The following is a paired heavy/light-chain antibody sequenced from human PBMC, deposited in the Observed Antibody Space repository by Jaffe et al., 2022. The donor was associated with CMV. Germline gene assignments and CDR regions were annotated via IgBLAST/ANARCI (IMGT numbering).Heavy chain of an antibody. J-gene: IGHJ3*01. CDR1: GFTFTSYA. D-gene: IGHD3-9*01. Sequence: EVQVVESGGGVVQPGGSLRLSCAASGFTFTSYAMSWVRQAPGKGLEWVSGIGDSGGTTYYADSVKGRFAISRDNSRNTLYLQLNTLKAEDTAVYYCAIDRVRDYGFVTDYRAFHFWGQGTMVTVSS. V-gene: IGHV3-23*04. CDR3: AIDRVRDYGFVTDYRAFHF. CDR2: IGDSGGTT.
Light chain of an antibody. Sequence: DIQMTQSPSSVSASVGDRVTITCRASQAIAKWVAWYQQKPGKAPKLLIYAASDLQSGVPSRFSGSGSGTDFTLTISSLQPEDFATYYCQQANSFPYTFGQGTKLEIK. CDR1: QAIAKW. CDR2: AAS. CDR3: QQANSFPYT. V-gene: IGKV1-12*01. J-gene: IGKJ2*01.